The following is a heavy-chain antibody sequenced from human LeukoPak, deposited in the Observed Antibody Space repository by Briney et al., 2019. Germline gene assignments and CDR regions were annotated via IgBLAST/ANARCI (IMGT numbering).Heavy chain of an antibody. CDR2: ISGSGGST. J-gene: IGHJ4*02. D-gene: IGHD2-2*01. Sequence: GGSLRLSCAASGFTFSSYAMSWVRQAPGKGLEWVSAISGSGGSTYYADSVKGRFTISRDNSKNTLYLQMNSLRAEDTAVYYCAKPGYCSSSCSAFDYWGQGTLVTVSS. CDR3: AKPGYCSSSCSAFDY. V-gene: IGHV3-23*01. CDR1: GFTFSSYA.